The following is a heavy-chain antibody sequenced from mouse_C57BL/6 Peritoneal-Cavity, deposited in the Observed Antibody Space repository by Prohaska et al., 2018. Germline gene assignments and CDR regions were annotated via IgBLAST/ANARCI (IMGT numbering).Heavy chain of an antibody. CDR3: AEGDWVVGFAY. D-gene: IGHD4-1*01. CDR2: INPSNGGT. Sequence: QVQLQQPGTELVKPGASVKLSCKASGYTFTSYCMHWVKQRPGQGCEWIGNINPSNGGTNYNEKFKSKATLTVDKSSSTAYIQVSSLTTEGSSVYYCAEGDWVVGFAYWGQRTLVTVSA. V-gene: IGHV1-53*01. CDR1: GYTFTSYC. J-gene: IGHJ3*01.